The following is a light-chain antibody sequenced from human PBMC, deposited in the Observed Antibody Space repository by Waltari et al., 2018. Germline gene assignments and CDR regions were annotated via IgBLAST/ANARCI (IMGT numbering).Light chain of an antibody. Sequence: SVLTQPPSASGTPGHRVSIPCSGRSSNIGSHKVHRYQKVPGTAPNLLIYSTNQRPSGVPDRFSGSKSGTAAALAISGLQSEDEAEYYCAAWDDSLNGLFGGGTKLTVL. V-gene: IGLV1-44*01. CDR3: AAWDDSLNGL. CDR2: STN. J-gene: IGLJ2*01. CDR1: SSNIGSHK.